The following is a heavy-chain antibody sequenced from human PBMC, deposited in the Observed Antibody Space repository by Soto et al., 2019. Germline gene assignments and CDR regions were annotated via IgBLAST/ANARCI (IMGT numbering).Heavy chain of an antibody. CDR2: ISGSGGST. Sequence: GVSLRRPCSASAFTYNSHAMSWLRQPPGKGLEWVSAISGSGGSTYYADSVKGRFTISRDNSKNTLYLQMNSLRAEDTAVYYCAKSAAPDYDILSGYPLCPNSCYGMDVWGQGTTVTVSS. CDR1: AFTYNSHA. D-gene: IGHD3-9*01. V-gene: IGHV3-23*01. J-gene: IGHJ6*02. CDR3: AKSAAPDYDILSGYPLCPNSCYGMDV.